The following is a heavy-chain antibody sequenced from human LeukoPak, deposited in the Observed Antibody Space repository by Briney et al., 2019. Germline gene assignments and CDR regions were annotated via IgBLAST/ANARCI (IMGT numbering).Heavy chain of an antibody. CDR2: IYYSGST. CDR1: GGSISSYY. Sequence: SETLSLTCTVSGGSISSYYWSWIRQPPGKGLEWIGYIYYSGSTNYNPSLKSRVTISVDTSKNQFSLKLSSVTAADTAVYYCARGRELRYFDWLPGFFDYWGQGTLVTVSS. V-gene: IGHV4-59*01. J-gene: IGHJ4*02. D-gene: IGHD3-9*01. CDR3: ARGRELRYFDWLPGFFDY.